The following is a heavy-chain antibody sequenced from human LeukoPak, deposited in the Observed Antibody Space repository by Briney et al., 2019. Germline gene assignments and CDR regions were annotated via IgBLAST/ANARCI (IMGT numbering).Heavy chain of an antibody. D-gene: IGHD3-22*01. CDR3: ARLSHDGYYDSSGRPSISDY. Sequence: AASVKVSCKVSGYTLTELSMHWVRQAPGKGLEWMGGFDPEDGETIYAQKFQGRVTMTEDTSTDTAYMELSSLRSEDTAVYYCARLSHDGYYDSSGRPSISDYWGQGTLVTVSS. J-gene: IGHJ4*02. CDR1: GYTLTELS. V-gene: IGHV1-24*01. CDR2: FDPEDGET.